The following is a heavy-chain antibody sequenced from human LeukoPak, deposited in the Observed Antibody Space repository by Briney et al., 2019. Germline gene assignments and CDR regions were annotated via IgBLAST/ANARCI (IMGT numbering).Heavy chain of an antibody. D-gene: IGHD2-2*01. CDR1: GYTFTGYY. V-gene: IGHV1-2*02. CDR2: INPNSGGA. J-gene: IGHJ4*02. CDR3: ARAVHRPVGITSWVVYFDY. Sequence: ASVKVSCKASGYTFTGYYMHWVRQAPGQGLEWMGWINPNSGGANYAQKFQGRVTMTRDTSISTAYMELSRLRSDDTAVYYCARAVHRPVGITSWVVYFDYWGQGTLVTVSS.